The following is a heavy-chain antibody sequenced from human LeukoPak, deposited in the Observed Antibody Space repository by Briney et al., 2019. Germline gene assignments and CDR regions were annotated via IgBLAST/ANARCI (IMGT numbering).Heavy chain of an antibody. CDR3: ASPLVDGIAGYY. CDR1: GFTFSSYW. V-gene: IGHV3-7*01. Sequence: GGSLRLSCAASGFTFSSYWMSWVRQAPGKGLEWVANIKQDGSEKYYVDSVKGRFTISRDNAKNSLYPQMNSLRAEDTAVYYCASPLVDGIAGYYWGQGTLVTVSS. D-gene: IGHD6-13*01. J-gene: IGHJ4*02. CDR2: IKQDGSEK.